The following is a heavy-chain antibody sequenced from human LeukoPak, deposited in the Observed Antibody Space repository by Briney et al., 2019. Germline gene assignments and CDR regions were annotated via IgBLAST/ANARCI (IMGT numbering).Heavy chain of an antibody. CDR3: AKDTTTVTTSYFDY. CDR2: IYSSGST. D-gene: IGHD4-17*01. J-gene: IGHJ4*02. Sequence: SETLSLTCSVSGGSISSYDWSWIRQPPGKGLEWIGYIYSSGSTNYNPSLKSRVTISVDTSKNQFSLKLSSVTAADTAVYYCAKDTTTVTTSYFDYWGQGTLVIVSS. V-gene: IGHV4-59*01. CDR1: GGSISSYD.